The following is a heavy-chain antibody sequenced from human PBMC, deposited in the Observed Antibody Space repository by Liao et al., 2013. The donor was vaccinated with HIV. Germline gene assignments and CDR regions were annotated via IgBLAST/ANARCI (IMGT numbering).Heavy chain of an antibody. D-gene: IGHD6-13*01. CDR2: INHGGST. CDR3: ARVVRRGSIGDAFDV. CDR1: GGSFSGSY. V-gene: IGHV4-34*01. Sequence: QVQLQQWGAGLLKPSETLSLTCAVYGGSFSGSYWSWIRQPPREGAWSGLGRINHGGSTNYNPSLKSRLTISVDMSKNQLSLKLSSMTAADTAVYYCARVVRRGSIGDAFDVWGQGTMVTVSS. J-gene: IGHJ3*01.